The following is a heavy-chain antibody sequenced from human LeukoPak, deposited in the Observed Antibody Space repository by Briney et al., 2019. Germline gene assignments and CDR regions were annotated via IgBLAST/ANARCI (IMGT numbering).Heavy chain of an antibody. CDR2: IRSKGSGGTI. CDR3: VKGRTRADS. Sequence: GGSLRLSCAASGFTVSSNYMSWFRQAPGKGLEWVGFIRSKGSGGTIEYAASVKGRFTLSRDDSKSIVSLQMNSLQSEDTAVYYCVKGRTRADSWGQGTLVTVSS. CDR1: GFTVSSNY. V-gene: IGHV3-49*03. D-gene: IGHD3-3*01. J-gene: IGHJ4*02.